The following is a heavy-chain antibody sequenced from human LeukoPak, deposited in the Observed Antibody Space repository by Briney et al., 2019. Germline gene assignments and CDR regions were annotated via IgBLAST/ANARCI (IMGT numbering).Heavy chain of an antibody. CDR1: GFTLSTYN. J-gene: IGHJ4*02. CDR3: ARVANTYGSSYFDF. V-gene: IGHV3-21*01. Sequence: GRSLRLSCAASGFTLSTYNMNWVRQAPGKGLEWVSSFSSSGGYIYYADSVKGRFTISRDNAKNSLYLQMNSLRAEDTAVYFCARVANTYGSSYFDFWGQGTLVTVSS. D-gene: IGHD5-18*01. CDR2: FSSSGGYI.